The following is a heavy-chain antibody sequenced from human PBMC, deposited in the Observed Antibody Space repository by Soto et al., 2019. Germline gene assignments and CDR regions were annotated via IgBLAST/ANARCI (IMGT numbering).Heavy chain of an antibody. V-gene: IGHV3-23*01. CDR1: GFTFSSHV. D-gene: IGHD6-13*01. Sequence: EVQVLESGGGLVQPGGSLRLSCVASGFTFSSHVMTWGRQAPGKGLEWVSSISANGGSTYYAESVKGRFTISRDNSRNTLSLQMSSLRAEDTAVYYCARGYDSSWWEGYWGQETLVTVSS. CDR3: ARGYDSSWWEGY. CDR2: ISANGGST. J-gene: IGHJ4*02.